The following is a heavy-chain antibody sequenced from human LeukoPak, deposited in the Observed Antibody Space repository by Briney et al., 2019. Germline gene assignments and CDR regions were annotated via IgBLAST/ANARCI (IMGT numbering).Heavy chain of an antibody. D-gene: IGHD3-22*01. V-gene: IGHV3-15*01. CDR2: IKSKTDGGAT. CDR3: TTDPFNYYDSSGYYSPGFDY. Sequence: GGSLRLSCAASGFTVNNAWMSWVRQAPGKGLEWVGRIKSKTDGGATDYAAPVKGRFTISRDDSKNTLYLQMNSLKTEDTAVYYCTTDPFNYYDSSGYYSPGFDYWGQGTLVTVSS. CDR1: GFTVNNAW. J-gene: IGHJ4*02.